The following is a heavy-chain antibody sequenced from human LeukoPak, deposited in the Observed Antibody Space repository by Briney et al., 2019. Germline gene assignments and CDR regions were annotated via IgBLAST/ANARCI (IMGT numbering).Heavy chain of an antibody. J-gene: IGHJ6*02. CDR1: GYTFTHYW. D-gene: IGHD1-1*01. CDR3: ARTNAEYYYYYGMDV. V-gene: IGHV5-51*01. Sequence: GESLKISCKGSGYTFTHYWIGWVRQMPGKGLEWMGFIYPGDSDTRYSPSFQGQVTISADKSISTAYLQWSSLKDSDTAMYYCARTNAEYYYYYGMDVWGQGTTVTVSS. CDR2: IYPGDSDT.